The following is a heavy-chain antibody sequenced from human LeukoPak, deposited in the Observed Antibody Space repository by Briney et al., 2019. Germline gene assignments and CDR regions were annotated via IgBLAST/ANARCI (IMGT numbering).Heavy chain of an antibody. D-gene: IGHD3-3*01. Sequence: SGESLKISCKGSGYSFTSYWIGWVRQMPGKGLEWMGIIYPGDSDTRYSPSFQGQVTISADKSISTAYLQWSSLKASDTAMYYCARNTIFGVVPYAFDIWGQGTMVTVSS. J-gene: IGHJ3*02. V-gene: IGHV5-51*01. CDR2: IYPGDSDT. CDR3: ARNTIFGVVPYAFDI. CDR1: GYSFTSYW.